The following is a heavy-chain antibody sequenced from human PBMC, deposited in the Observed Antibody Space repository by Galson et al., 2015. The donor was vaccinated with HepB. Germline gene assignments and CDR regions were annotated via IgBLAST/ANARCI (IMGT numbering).Heavy chain of an antibody. CDR1: GFTFSSYE. J-gene: IGHJ6*02. Sequence: SLRLSCAASGFTFSSYEMNWVRQAPGKGLEWVSYISSSGSTIYYADSVKGRFTISRDNAKNSLYLQMNSLRAEDTAVYYCARGIVTMVRGAAWGRYYYYGMDVWGQGTTVTVSS. D-gene: IGHD3-10*01. CDR2: ISSSGSTI. CDR3: ARGIVTMVRGAAWGRYYYYGMDV. V-gene: IGHV3-48*03.